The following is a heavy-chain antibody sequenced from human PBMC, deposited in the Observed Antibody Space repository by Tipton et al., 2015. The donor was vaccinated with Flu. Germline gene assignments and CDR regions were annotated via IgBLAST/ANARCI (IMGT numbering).Heavy chain of an antibody. CDR2: INHSGST. V-gene: IGHV4-34*01. CDR3: ARRDYSNYVSDPKSWFDP. CDR1: GGSFSGYF. J-gene: IGHJ5*02. Sequence: TLSLTCAVYGGSFSGYFWTWIRQPPGKGLEWIGEINHSGSTNDNPSLKSRVTISVDTSKNQFSLKVTSVTAADTAVYYCARRDYSNYVSDPKSWFDPWGQGILVTVSS. D-gene: IGHD4-11*01.